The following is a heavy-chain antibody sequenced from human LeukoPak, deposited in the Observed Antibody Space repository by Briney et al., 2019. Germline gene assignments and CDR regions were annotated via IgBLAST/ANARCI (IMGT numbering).Heavy chain of an antibody. CDR1: GFTFSSYA. CDR3: AKDLPRQVVECAFDI. V-gene: IGHV3-23*01. J-gene: IGHJ3*02. Sequence: GGSLRLSCAASGFTFSSYAMSWVRQAPGKGLEWVSTTSGSGSSTYYADSVKGRFTISRDNSKNTLYVQMNSLRAEDTAVYYCAKDLPRQVVECAFDIWGQGTMVTVSS. D-gene: IGHD2-15*01. CDR2: TSGSGSST.